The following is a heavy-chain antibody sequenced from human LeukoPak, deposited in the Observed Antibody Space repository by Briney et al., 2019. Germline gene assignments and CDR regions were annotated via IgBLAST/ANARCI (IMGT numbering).Heavy chain of an antibody. J-gene: IGHJ6*03. CDR3: ARAAIAVAGDYHYHYMDV. Sequence: ASVKVSCKASGYTFIGHYMHWVRQAPGQGLEWMGWISPNSGDTDYAQRFQGRVTMTRDTSISTAYMELSRLRSDDTAVYFCARAAIAVAGDYHYHYMDVWGKGTTVTVSS. D-gene: IGHD6-19*01. V-gene: IGHV1-2*02. CDR1: GYTFIGHY. CDR2: ISPNSGDT.